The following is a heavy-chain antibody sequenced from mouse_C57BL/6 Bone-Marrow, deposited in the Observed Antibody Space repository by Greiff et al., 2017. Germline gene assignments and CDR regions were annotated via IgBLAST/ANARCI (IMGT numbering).Heavy chain of an antibody. J-gene: IGHJ2*01. D-gene: IGHD2-4*01. V-gene: IGHV1-53*01. Sequence: QVQLQQSGTELVKPGASVKLSCKASGYTFTSYWMHWVKQRPGQGLEWIGNINPSNGGTNYNEKFKSKATLTVDKSSSTAYMQLSSLTSEDAAVYYCARSDYDYYFDYWGQGTTLTVSS. CDR3: ARSDYDYYFDY. CDR1: GYTFTSYW. CDR2: INPSNGGT.